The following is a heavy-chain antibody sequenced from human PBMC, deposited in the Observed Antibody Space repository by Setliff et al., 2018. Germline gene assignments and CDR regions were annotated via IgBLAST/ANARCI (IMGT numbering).Heavy chain of an antibody. CDR3: VRVEAGYCSSTSCYVVGAFDI. CDR1: GGSISSNY. Sequence: PSETLSPTCTVSGGSISSNYWSWVRQPPGKGLEWIGYIYTSGSTNYNPSLKSRGTISVDTSRNQFSLKLRSVTAAVTAVYSCVRVEAGYCSSTSCYVVGAFDIWGQGTMVTVSS. D-gene: IGHD2-2*03. J-gene: IGHJ3*02. CDR2: IYTSGST. V-gene: IGHV4-4*08.